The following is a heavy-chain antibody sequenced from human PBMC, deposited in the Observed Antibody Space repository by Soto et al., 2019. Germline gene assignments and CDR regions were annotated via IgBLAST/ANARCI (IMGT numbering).Heavy chain of an antibody. V-gene: IGHV3-23*01. J-gene: IGHJ4*02. CDR1: GFTFSSYA. D-gene: IGHD2-2*01. Sequence: GGSLRLSCAASGFTFSSYAMSWVRQAPGKGLEWVSAISGSGGSTYYADSVKGRFTISRDNSKNTLYLQMNSLRAEDTAVYYCAKDPTDIVVVPAAITHYWGQGTLVTVSS. CDR3: AKDPTDIVVVPAAITHY. CDR2: ISGSGGST.